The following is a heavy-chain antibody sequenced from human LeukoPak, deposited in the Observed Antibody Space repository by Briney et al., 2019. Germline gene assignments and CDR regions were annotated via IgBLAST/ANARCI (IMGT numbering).Heavy chain of an antibody. CDR3: ARDAYYYGSGSYQANWFDP. J-gene: IGHJ5*02. Sequence: GGSLRLSCAASGFTFSSYAMHWVRQAPGKGLEWVAVISYDGSNKYYADSVKGRFTISRDNSKNTLYLQMNSLRAEDTAVYYCARDAYYYGSGSYQANWFDPWGQGTLVTVSP. CDR1: GFTFSSYA. CDR2: ISYDGSNK. V-gene: IGHV3-30-3*01. D-gene: IGHD3-10*01.